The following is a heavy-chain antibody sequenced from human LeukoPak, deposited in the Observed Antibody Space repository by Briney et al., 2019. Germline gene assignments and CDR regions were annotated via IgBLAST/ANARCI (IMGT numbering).Heavy chain of an antibody. D-gene: IGHD3-22*01. CDR2: ISAYNGNT. J-gene: IGHJ4*02. V-gene: IGHV1-18*01. Sequence: GASVKVSCKASGYTFTSYGISWVRQAPGQGREWMGWISAYNGNTNYAQKLQGRVTMTTDTSTSTAYMELRSLRSDDTAVYYCAREKYYYDSSGYYPFDYWGQGTLVTVSS. CDR3: AREKYYYDSSGYYPFDY. CDR1: GYTFTSYG.